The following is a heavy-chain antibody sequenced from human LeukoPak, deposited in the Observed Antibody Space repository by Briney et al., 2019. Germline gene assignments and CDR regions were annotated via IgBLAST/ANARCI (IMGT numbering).Heavy chain of an antibody. D-gene: IGHD3-22*01. CDR3: ARVLYYYDSSGYNWSDP. V-gene: IGHV3-21*01. Sequence: GGSLRLSCAASGFTFSSYSMNWVRQAPGKGLEWVSSISSSSSYIYYADSVKGRFTISRDNAKNSLYLQMNSLRAEDTAVYYCARVLYYYDSSGYNWSDPWGQGTLVTVSS. CDR2: ISSSSSYI. CDR1: GFTFSSYS. J-gene: IGHJ5*02.